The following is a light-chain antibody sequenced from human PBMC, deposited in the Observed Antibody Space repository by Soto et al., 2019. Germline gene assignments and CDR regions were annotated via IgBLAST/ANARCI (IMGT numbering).Light chain of an antibody. CDR1: QSVSSTY. CDR2: GAS. V-gene: IGKV3-20*01. Sequence: EIVLTQSPGTLSLSPGETATLSCRASQSVSSTYLAWYQQKPGQAPGLLLYGASNRASGIPDRFAGSGSGTDFTLTISRLEPEDFAVYYCQQYGTSPPTFGRGTKVDIK. J-gene: IGKJ4*01. CDR3: QQYGTSPPT.